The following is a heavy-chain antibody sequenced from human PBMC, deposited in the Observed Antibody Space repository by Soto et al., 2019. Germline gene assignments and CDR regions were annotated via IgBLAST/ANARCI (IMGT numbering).Heavy chain of an antibody. CDR3: ARGRYGDY. D-gene: IGHD1-1*01. CDR1: GYTFTSYG. Sequence: QVHLVQSGAEVKKPGASVKVSCKASGYTFTSYGITWVRQAPGQGLEWMGWISAHNGNTDYAQKLQGRDIVTRDTATSTAYMARRSLISDDTAVYYSARGRYGDYWAQGALGTVSS. V-gene: IGHV1-18*01. J-gene: IGHJ4*02. CDR2: ISAHNGNT.